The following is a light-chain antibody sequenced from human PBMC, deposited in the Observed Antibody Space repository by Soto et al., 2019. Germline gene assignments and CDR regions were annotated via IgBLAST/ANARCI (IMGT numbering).Light chain of an antibody. V-gene: IGKV3-15*01. CDR1: HSVGTN. Sequence: EIVMTQSPATLSVSPGERATLSCRASHSVGTNLAWYQQKPGQAPRLLIYGASTRATDIPARFSGSGSVTDFPLTISSLQSEDFAVYYCQQYTNWPPMYSFGQGTKLEIK. J-gene: IGKJ2*03. CDR2: GAS. CDR3: QQYTNWPPMYS.